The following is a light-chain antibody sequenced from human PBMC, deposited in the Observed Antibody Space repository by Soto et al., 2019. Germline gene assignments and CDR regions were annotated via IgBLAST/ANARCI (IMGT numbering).Light chain of an antibody. J-gene: IGKJ4*01. Sequence: DIMMTQSPDSLAVSLGERATINCKSSQSVFYSSNSQDFLAWYQQKPGQPPKLLIYWASTRESGVPDRFSGSGSGTDFTLTISSLQAEDVAVYYCQQYYSTPLTFGGGTKVEIK. CDR2: WAS. CDR3: QQYYSTPLT. V-gene: IGKV4-1*01. CDR1: QSVFYSSNSQDF.